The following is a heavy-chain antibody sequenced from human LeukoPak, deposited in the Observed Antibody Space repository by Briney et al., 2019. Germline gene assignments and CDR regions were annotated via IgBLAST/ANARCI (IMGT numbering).Heavy chain of an antibody. CDR3: ARARYYYDGSGYLTIDY. CDR2: IRAYNGNT. CDR1: GYTFTSYG. Sequence: ASVKVSCKASGYTFTSYGISSVRQALEQGREWMGWIRAYNGNTNDAQKLQGSVTMTPDTSTSTAYMDLRSLRSDDTAVYYGARARYYYDGSGYLTIDYWGQGTLVTVSS. V-gene: IGHV1-18*01. D-gene: IGHD3-22*01. J-gene: IGHJ4*02.